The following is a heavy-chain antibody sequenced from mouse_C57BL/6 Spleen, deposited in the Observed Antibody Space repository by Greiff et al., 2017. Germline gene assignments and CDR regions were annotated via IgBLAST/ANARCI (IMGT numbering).Heavy chain of an antibody. CDR3: ARGLYYGSRDY. CDR1: GYTFTSYW. Sequence: QVQLQQSGAELVKPGASVKMSCKASGYTFTSYWITWVKQRPGQGLEWIGDIYPGSGSTNYNEKFKSNATLTVDTSSSTAYMQLSSLTSEDSAVYYCARGLYYGSRDYWGQGTTLTVSS. J-gene: IGHJ2*01. V-gene: IGHV1-55*01. CDR2: IYPGSGST. D-gene: IGHD1-1*01.